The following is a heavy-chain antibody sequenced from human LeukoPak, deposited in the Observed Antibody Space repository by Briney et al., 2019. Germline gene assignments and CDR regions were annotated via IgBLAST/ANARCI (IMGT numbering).Heavy chain of an antibody. J-gene: IGHJ6*02. D-gene: IGHD5/OR15-5a*01. CDR1: GFTFSSYS. Sequence: GRSLRLSCAASGFTFSSYSMNWVRQAPGKGLEWVSSISSSSSYIYYADSVKGRFTISRDNAKNSLYLQMNSLRAEDTAVYYCARSRSVSNYKGMDVWGQGTTVTVSS. V-gene: IGHV3-21*01. CDR2: ISSSSSYI. CDR3: ARSRSVSNYKGMDV.